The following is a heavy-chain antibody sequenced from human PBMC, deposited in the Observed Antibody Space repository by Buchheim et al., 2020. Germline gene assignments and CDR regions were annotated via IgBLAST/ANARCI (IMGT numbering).Heavy chain of an antibody. CDR2: ISYDGSNT. D-gene: IGHD6-19*01. Sequence: QVQLVESGGGVVQPGRSLRLSCAASGFTFSSYGIHWVRQAPGKGLEWVALISYDGSNTYYADTVKGRFTISRDNSKNTVYLQMNSLTTEDTAVFFCAKDPDRWLVGGWGQGTL. CDR3: AKDPDRWLVGG. V-gene: IGHV3-30*18. J-gene: IGHJ4*02. CDR1: GFTFSSYG.